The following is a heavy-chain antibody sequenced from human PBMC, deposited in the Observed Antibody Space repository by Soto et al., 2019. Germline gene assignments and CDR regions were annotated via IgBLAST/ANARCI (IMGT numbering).Heavy chain of an antibody. J-gene: IGHJ4*02. Sequence: QLQLQESGPGLVKPSETLSLTCTVSGGSISSSSHYWGWIRQPPGKGLEWIGNIYYSGSTFYTPSLKSRLTISVDTSKSQFSQKLSPVTAADTAVYYCASLLFSSGLDSWGQGTLVTVSS. CDR1: GGSISSSSHY. CDR3: ASLLFSSGLDS. CDR2: IYYSGST. V-gene: IGHV4-39*01. D-gene: IGHD3-22*01.